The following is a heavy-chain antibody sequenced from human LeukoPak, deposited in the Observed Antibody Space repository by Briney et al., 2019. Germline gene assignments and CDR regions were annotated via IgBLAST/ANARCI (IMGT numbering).Heavy chain of an antibody. V-gene: IGHV4-31*03. CDR1: GGSISSGGYY. D-gene: IGHD4-23*01. Sequence: SETLSLTCTVSGGSISSGGYYWSWIRQHPGKGLEWIGYIYYSGSTYYNPSLKSRVTISVDTSKNQFSLKLSSVTAADTAVYYCASPGPDYGGNSPFDFWGQGTLVTVSS. CDR3: ASPGPDYGGNSPFDF. CDR2: IYYSGST. J-gene: IGHJ4*02.